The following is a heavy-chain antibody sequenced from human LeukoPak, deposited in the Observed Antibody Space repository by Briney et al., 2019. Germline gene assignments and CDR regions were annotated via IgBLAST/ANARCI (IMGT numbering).Heavy chain of an antibody. CDR2: IYTSAST. J-gene: IGHJ4*02. D-gene: IGHD6-19*01. Sequence: RIYTSASTNYNPSLKSRVTMSVDTSKNQFSLKLSSVTAADTAVYYCARDKSSGWYYFDYWGQGTLVTVSS. V-gene: IGHV4-4*07. CDR3: ARDKSSGWYYFDY.